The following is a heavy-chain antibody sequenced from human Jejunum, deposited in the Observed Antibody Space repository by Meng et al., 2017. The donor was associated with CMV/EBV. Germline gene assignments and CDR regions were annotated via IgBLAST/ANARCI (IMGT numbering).Heavy chain of an antibody. J-gene: IGHJ4*02. CDR3: ARGLGHASNNSHDY. D-gene: IGHD1-1*01. V-gene: IGHV4-59*11. Sequence: VSGESMRSHYWSWIRQPPGKGLEWMGHVYYSGSATYSPSLRSRVSISLDMSKSQFSLKLRSVTAADTAMYFCARGLGHASNNSHDYWGQGTLVTVSS. CDR2: VYYSGSA. CDR1: GESMRSHY.